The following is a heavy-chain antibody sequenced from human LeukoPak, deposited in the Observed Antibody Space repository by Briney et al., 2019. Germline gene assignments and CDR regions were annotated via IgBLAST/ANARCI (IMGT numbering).Heavy chain of an antibody. V-gene: IGHV3-30*02. CDR1: GFTFSDYG. CDR3: AKDPEREPTYYFDY. D-gene: IGHD1-26*01. J-gene: IGHJ4*02. CDR2: IRNDGSNK. Sequence: GGSLRLSRAASGFTFSDYGFHWVRQAPGKGLEWVTFIRNDGSNKYYADSVKGRFTISRDNSKNTLYLQMNSLRAEDTAVYYCAKDPEREPTYYFDYWGQGTLVTVSS.